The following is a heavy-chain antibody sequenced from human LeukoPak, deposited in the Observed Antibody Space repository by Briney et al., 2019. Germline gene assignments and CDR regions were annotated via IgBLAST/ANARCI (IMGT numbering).Heavy chain of an antibody. CDR2: IYYSGST. CDR1: GGSISSSSYY. D-gene: IGHD6-13*01. Sequence: PSETLSLTCTVSGGSISSSSYYWGWIRQPPGKGLEWIGSIYYSGSTYYNPSLKSRVTISVDTSKNQFSLKLSSVTAADTAVYYCARERGYSSFAARKYFDYWGQGTLVTVSS. V-gene: IGHV4-39*02. J-gene: IGHJ4*02. CDR3: ARERGYSSFAARKYFDY.